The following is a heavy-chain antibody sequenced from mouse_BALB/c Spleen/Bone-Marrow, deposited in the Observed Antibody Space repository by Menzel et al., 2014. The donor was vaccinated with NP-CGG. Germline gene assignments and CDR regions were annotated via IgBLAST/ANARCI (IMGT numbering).Heavy chain of an antibody. J-gene: IGHJ2*01. CDR2: INPYNDGT. CDR1: GYTFTSYV. Sequence: EVQLQESGPELVKPGASVKMSCKASGYTFTSYVMHWVKQKPGQGLEWIGYINPYNDGTKYSEKFKGKATLTPDKSSSTAYMELSSLTSEDSAVYYCARPRQLGLPYYFDYRGQGTTLTVSS. V-gene: IGHV1-14*01. CDR3: ARPRQLGLPYYFDY. D-gene: IGHD3-2*01.